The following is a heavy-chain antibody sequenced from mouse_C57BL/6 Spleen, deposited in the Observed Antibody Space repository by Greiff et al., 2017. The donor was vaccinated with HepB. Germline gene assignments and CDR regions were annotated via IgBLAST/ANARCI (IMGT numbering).Heavy chain of an antibody. Sequence: QVQLQQSGPELVKPGASVKISCKASGYAFSSSWMNWVKQRPGKGLEWIGRIYPGDGDTNYNGKFKGKATLTADKSSSTAYMQLSSLTSEDSAVYFGARDYYGSSYGFAYWGQGTLVTVSA. CDR2: IYPGDGDT. D-gene: IGHD1-1*01. CDR1: GYAFSSSW. J-gene: IGHJ3*01. CDR3: ARDYYGSSYGFAY. V-gene: IGHV1-82*01.